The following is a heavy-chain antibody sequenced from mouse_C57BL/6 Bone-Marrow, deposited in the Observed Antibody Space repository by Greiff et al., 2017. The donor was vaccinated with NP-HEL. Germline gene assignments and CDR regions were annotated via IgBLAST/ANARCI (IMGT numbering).Heavy chain of an antibody. J-gene: IGHJ3*01. CDR3: ARTYYYGSSYVLFAY. CDR1: GYTFTSYG. CDR2: IYPRSGNT. Sequence: VQLQQSGAELARPGASVKLSCKASGYTFTSYGISWVKQRTGQGLEWIGEIYPRSGNTYYNEKFKGKATLTADKSSSTAYMELRSLTSEDSAVYFCARTYYYGSSYVLFAYWGQGTLVTVSA. D-gene: IGHD1-1*01. V-gene: IGHV1-81*01.